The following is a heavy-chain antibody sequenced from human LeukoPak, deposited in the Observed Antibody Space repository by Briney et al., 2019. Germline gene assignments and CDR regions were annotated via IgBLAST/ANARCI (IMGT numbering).Heavy chain of an antibody. CDR2: IIPIFGTA. V-gene: IGHV1-69*06. Sequence: ASVKVSCKASGGTFISYAISWVRQAPGQGLEWMGGIIPIFGTANYAQKFQGRVTITADKSTSTAYMELSSLRSEDTAVYYCARSRQDDYGDYFDYWGQGTLVTVSS. J-gene: IGHJ4*02. CDR3: ARSRQDDYGDYFDY. D-gene: IGHD4-17*01. CDR1: GGTFISYA.